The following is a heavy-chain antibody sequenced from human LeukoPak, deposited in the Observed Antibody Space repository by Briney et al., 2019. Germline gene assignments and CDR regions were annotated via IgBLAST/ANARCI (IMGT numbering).Heavy chain of an antibody. CDR1: GFTFRSYS. J-gene: IGHJ4*02. CDR2: ISSSSYI. D-gene: IGHD6-13*01. V-gene: IGHV3-21*01. CDR3: ARDKRLWVYNPSYYFDY. Sequence: EGSLRLSCAASGFTFRSYSMNWVRQAPGKGLEWVSSISSSSYIYYADSVKGRFTISRDNAKNSLYLQMNSLRAEDTAVYYCARDKRLWVYNPSYYFDYWGQGTLVTVSS.